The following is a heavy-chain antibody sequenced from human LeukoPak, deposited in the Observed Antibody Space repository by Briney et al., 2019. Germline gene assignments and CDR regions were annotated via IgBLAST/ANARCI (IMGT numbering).Heavy chain of an antibody. CDR2: ISGSGGST. J-gene: IGHJ4*02. CDR3: ARRSQHYFDY. D-gene: IGHD1-14*01. CDR1: GFSVRSNF. V-gene: IGHV3-23*01. Sequence: GGSLRLSCAASGFSVRSNFMTWVRQAPGKGLEWVSAISGSGGSTYYADSVKGRFTISRDNSKNTLYLQMNSLRAEDTAVYYCARRSQHYFDYWGQGTLVTVSS.